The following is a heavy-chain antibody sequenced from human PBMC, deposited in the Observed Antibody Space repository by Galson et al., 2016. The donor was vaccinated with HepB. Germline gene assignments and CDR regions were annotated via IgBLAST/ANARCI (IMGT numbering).Heavy chain of an antibody. CDR3: VHTLAYHDVSTGFWKGWFDP. Sequence: PALVKPTQTLTLTCTFSGFSLNSSGVGVGWIRQPPGKALEYLALAYWDDDTRSSPSPKSRLTIPKDAPKTQVVLTITNMDPGDTATYCRVHTLAYHDVSTGFWKGWFDPWGQGTQVTVSS. J-gene: IGHJ5*02. CDR2: AYWDDDT. D-gene: IGHD3-9*01. V-gene: IGHV2-5*02. CDR1: GFSLNSSGVG.